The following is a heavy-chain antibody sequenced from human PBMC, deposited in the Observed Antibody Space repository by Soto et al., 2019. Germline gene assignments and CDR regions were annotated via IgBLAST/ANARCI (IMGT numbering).Heavy chain of an antibody. D-gene: IGHD2-15*01. V-gene: IGHV1-69*13. CDR2: IIPIFGTA. Sequence: SVKFSCKASGGTFSSYAISWVRQAPGQGLEWMGGIIPIFGTANYAQKFQGRVTITADESTSTAYMELSSLRSEDTAVYYCASRFRYCSGGSCYVYFQHWGQGTLVTVSS. J-gene: IGHJ1*01. CDR1: GGTFSSYA. CDR3: ASRFRYCSGGSCYVYFQH.